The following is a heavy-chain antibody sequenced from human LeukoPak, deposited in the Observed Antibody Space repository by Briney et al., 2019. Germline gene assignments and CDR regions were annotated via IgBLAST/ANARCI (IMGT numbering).Heavy chain of an antibody. J-gene: IGHJ5*02. V-gene: IGHV4-39*07. Sequence: SETLSLTCTVSGGFINNRDYFWGWIRQLPGMGLEFIGNVYYSGITYYNPSLKSRVTISMDMSKNQFSLKLTSVTAADTAVYYCARSTWGSGRCRFDPWGQGTLVTVSS. CDR1: GGFINNRDYF. CDR2: VYYSGIT. D-gene: IGHD3-10*01. CDR3: ARSTWGSGRCRFDP.